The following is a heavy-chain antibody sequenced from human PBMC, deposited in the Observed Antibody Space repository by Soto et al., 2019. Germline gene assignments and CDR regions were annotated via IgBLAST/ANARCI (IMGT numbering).Heavy chain of an antibody. V-gene: IGHV3-74*03. Sequence: GGSLRLSCAVSGFTLSSYWMHWVRQAPGKGLVWVSGVNGDGSVTTYADSVKGRFTISRDNAKNRLHLQMNSLRDEDTAIYYCTRDIWSSSHPRTFDYWGQGTLVTVSS. J-gene: IGHJ4*02. CDR3: TRDIWSSSHPRTFDY. CDR2: VNGDGSVT. CDR1: GFTLSSYW. D-gene: IGHD6-6*01.